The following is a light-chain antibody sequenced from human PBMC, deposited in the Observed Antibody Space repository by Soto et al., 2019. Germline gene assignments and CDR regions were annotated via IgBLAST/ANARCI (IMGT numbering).Light chain of an antibody. CDR2: AAY. V-gene: IGKV1-39*01. CDR3: QQSYCTPPWT. Sequence: IQMTQSPSSLSASVGDRVSITCRASQSISGYLNWYQQQQGTANELLLYAAYSLQSGVPSRFSGSGSGTDLTLTISSLQPEDFATDYCQQSYCTPPWTFGQGTKVDIK. J-gene: IGKJ1*01. CDR1: QSISGY.